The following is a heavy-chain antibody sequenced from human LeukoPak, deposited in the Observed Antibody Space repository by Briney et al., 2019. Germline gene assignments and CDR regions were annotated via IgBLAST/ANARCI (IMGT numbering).Heavy chain of an antibody. CDR3: ARVVGSRRWYFDL. J-gene: IGHJ2*01. V-gene: IGHV4-34*01. D-gene: IGHD2-21*01. Sequence: SETLSLTCAVYGGSFSGYYWSWIRQPPGKGLEWIGEINHSGSTNYDPSLKSRVTIPVDTSKNQFSLKLSSVTAADTAVYYCARVVGSRRWYFDLWGRGTLVTVSS. CDR1: GGSFSGYY. CDR2: INHSGST.